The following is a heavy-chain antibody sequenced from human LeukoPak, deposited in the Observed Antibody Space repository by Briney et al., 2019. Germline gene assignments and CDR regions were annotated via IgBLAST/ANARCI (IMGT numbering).Heavy chain of an antibody. D-gene: IGHD5-12*01. CDR3: ARCRATALYYYYYYMDV. V-gene: IGHV3-48*04. Sequence: PGGSLRLSCAASGFTFSSYAMSWVRQAPGKGLEWVSYISSSGSTIYYADSVKGRFTISRDNAKNSLYLQMNSLRAEDTAVYYCARCRATALYYYYYYMDVWGKGTTVTVSS. CDR1: GFTFSSYA. J-gene: IGHJ6*03. CDR2: ISSSGSTI.